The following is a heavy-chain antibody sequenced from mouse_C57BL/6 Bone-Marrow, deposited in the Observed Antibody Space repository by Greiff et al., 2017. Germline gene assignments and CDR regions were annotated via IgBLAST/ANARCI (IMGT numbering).Heavy chain of an antibody. D-gene: IGHD1-1*01. J-gene: IGHJ2*01. CDR2: IYPGNSDT. CDR3: TRNYYVSSFPYYFDY. Sequence: VQLQQSGTVLARPGASVKMSCKTSGYTFTSYWMHWVKQRPGQGLEWIGAIYPGNSDTSYNQKFKGKAKLTAVTSASTAYMELSSLTNEDSAVYYCTRNYYVSSFPYYFDYWGQGTTLTGSS. CDR1: GYTFTSYW. V-gene: IGHV1-5*01.